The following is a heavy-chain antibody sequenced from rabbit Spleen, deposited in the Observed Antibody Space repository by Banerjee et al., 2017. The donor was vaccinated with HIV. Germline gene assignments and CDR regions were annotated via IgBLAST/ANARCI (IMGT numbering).Heavy chain of an antibody. CDR2: IYAGSGSNT. J-gene: IGHJ6*01. Sequence: QSLEESGGDLVKPGASLTLTCTASGFSFSSSYYMCWVRQAPGKGLEWIACIYAGSGSNTYYASWAKGRFTISKTSSTTVTLQMTSLTDADTATYFCARDSGTSFSTYGMDLWGPGTLVTVS. CDR1: GFSFSSSYY. D-gene: IGHD8-1*01. V-gene: IGHV1S40*01. CDR3: ARDSGTSFSTYGMDL.